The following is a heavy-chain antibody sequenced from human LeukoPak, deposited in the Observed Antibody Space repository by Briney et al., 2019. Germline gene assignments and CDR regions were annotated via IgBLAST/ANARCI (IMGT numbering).Heavy chain of an antibody. J-gene: IGHJ6*03. D-gene: IGHD6-19*01. V-gene: IGHV1-24*01. CDR1: GYTLTELS. Sequence: ASVKVSCKVSGYTLTELSLHWVRQAPGKGLEWMGGFDPEDGETIYAQKFQGRVTMTEDTSTDTAYVELSSLRSEDTAVYYCATGPGSGWYYYYMDVWGKGTTVTISS. CDR3: ATGPGSGWYYYYMDV. CDR2: FDPEDGET.